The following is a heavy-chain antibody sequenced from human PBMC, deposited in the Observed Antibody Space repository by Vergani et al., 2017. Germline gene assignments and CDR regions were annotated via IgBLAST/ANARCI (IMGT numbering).Heavy chain of an antibody. CDR1: GFTFRSYA. Sequence: QVQLVESGGGVVQPGRSLRLSCAASGFTFRSYAMHWVRQAPGKGLEWVAVISYDGSNKYYADSVKGRFTISRDNSKNTLYLQMNSLRAEDTAVYYCVASSSWLFDYWGQGTLVTVSS. CDR3: VASSSWLFDY. CDR2: ISYDGSNK. V-gene: IGHV3-30-3*01. D-gene: IGHD6-13*01. J-gene: IGHJ4*02.